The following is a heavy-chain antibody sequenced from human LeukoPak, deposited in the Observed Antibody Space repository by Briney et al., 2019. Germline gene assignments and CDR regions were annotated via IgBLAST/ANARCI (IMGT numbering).Heavy chain of an antibody. CDR3: ASSLNLDSSSWLFDY. J-gene: IGHJ4*02. D-gene: IGHD6-13*01. CDR1: GGSISSYY. CDR2: INHSGST. Sequence: SETLSLTCTVSGGSISSYYWSWIRQPPGKGLEWIGEINHSGSTNYNPSLKSRVTISVDTSKNQFSLKLSSVTAADTAVYYCASSLNLDSSSWLFDYWGQGTLVTVSS. V-gene: IGHV4-34*01.